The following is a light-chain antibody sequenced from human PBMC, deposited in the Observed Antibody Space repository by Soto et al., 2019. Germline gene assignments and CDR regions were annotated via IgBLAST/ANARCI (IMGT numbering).Light chain of an antibody. CDR1: QSVSSY. V-gene: IGKV3-11*01. J-gene: IGKJ1*01. CDR3: QQRSNWPLT. Sequence: DIVLTQSPATLSLSPGERATLSCRASQSVSSYLAWYQQKPGQAPRLLIYDASNRATGIPARFSGSGSGTDFTLTISSLEPEDFEVYYCQQRSNWPLTLGQGTKVHIK. CDR2: DAS.